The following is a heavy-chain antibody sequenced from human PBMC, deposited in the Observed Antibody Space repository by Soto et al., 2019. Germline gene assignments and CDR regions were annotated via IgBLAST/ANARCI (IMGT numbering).Heavy chain of an antibody. J-gene: IGHJ6*03. CDR1: GGSISSSSYY. CDR3: ARHPRSHRSQARDYYYMDV. V-gene: IGHV4-39*01. Sequence: QLQLQESGPGLVKPSETLSLTCTVSGGSISSSSYYWGWIRQPPGKGLEWIGSIYYSGSTYYNPSLKSRVTISVDTSKNQFSLKRSSVTAADTAVYYCARHPRSHRSQARDYYYMDVWGKGTTVTVSS. D-gene: IGHD2-15*01. CDR2: IYYSGST.